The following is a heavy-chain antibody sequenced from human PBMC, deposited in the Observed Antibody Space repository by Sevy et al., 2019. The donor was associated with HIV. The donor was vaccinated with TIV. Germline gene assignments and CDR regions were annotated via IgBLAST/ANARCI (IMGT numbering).Heavy chain of an antibody. CDR2: ISGKGGST. V-gene: IGHV3-23*01. CDR1: GFTFSGYA. Sequence: GGSLSLSCAASGFTFSGYAMSWVRQAPGKGLEWALAISGKGGSTHYVDSGEGRFTISRDKSKNTLYQQMNSLRAEETAVYYCAKTINSGGGVVPAANYYYYGMDVWGQGTTVTVSS. J-gene: IGHJ6*02. D-gene: IGHD2-2*01. CDR3: AKTINSGGGVVPAANYYYYGMDV.